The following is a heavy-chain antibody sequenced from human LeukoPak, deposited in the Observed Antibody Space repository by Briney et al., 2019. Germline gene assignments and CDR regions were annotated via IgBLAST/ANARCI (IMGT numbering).Heavy chain of an antibody. V-gene: IGHV4-4*07. CDR1: GGPISSYY. CDR2: IYTSGST. Sequence: PSETLSLTCTVSGGPISSYYWSWLRQPPGKGLEWIGRIYTSGSTNYNPSLKSRVTLSVDTSNNQFSLKLSSVTAADTAVYYCARSKVVPAAISKSAAAGTIEDADYWGQGTLVTVSS. CDR3: ARSKVVPAAISKSAAAGTIEDADY. J-gene: IGHJ4*02. D-gene: IGHD2-2*01.